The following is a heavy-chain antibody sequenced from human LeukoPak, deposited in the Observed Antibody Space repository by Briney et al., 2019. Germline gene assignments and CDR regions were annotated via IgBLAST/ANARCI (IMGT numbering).Heavy chain of an antibody. Sequence: GRPLRLSCAASGFTFSSYAMHWVRQAPGKGLEWVAVISYDGSNKYYADSVKGRFTISRDNSKNTLYLQTNSLRAEDTAVYYCAREEGLTVTIDYWGQGTLVTVSS. CDR1: GFTFSSYA. V-gene: IGHV3-30-3*01. D-gene: IGHD4-17*01. CDR2: ISYDGSNK. J-gene: IGHJ4*02. CDR3: AREEGLTVTIDY.